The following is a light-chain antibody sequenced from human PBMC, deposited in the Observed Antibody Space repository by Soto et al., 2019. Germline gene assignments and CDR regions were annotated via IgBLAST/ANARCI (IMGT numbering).Light chain of an antibody. J-gene: IGKJ4*01. CDR1: QSISNY. CDR2: TAS. Sequence: DIQMTQSPSSLSASVGARVTITCRASQSISNYLNWYQQKPGKAPMLLIYTASSLQSGVPSRFSGSGSGTYFTLTISSLQPEDFATYYCQQSHSTPLTFGGGTKVEIK. V-gene: IGKV1-39*01. CDR3: QQSHSTPLT.